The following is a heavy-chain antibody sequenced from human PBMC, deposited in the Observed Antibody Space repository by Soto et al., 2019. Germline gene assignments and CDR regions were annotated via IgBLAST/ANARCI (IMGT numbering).Heavy chain of an antibody. CDR2: ISTSGTT. D-gene: IGHD6-19*01. CDR1: GASISSYF. Sequence: SETLTLTCTVSGASISSYFWTWIRQPAGKGLDWIGRISTSGTTNYNPSLKSRVTMSVDTSKNHFSLNLSSVTAADTAVYYCAREAGPDRWFDPWGQGTLVTVST. CDR3: AREAGPDRWFDP. J-gene: IGHJ5*02. V-gene: IGHV4-4*07.